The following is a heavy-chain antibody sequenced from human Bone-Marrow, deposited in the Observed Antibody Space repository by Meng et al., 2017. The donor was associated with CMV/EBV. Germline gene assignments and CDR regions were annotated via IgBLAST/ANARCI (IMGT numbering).Heavy chain of an antibody. CDR2: IHTSGST. V-gene: IGHV4-38-2*02. CDR1: GHSLRSGYY. D-gene: IGHD5-18*01. CDR3: ARPFLRADMNAAMGY. Sequence: SETLSLTCTVSGHSLRSGYYWAWIRQSPGKGLEWIGSIHTSGSTYYTPSLQSRATISVDTSKNQFSLKLTSVTAADTGVYYCARPFLRADMNAAMGYWGQGPMVTVYS. J-gene: IGHJ4*02.